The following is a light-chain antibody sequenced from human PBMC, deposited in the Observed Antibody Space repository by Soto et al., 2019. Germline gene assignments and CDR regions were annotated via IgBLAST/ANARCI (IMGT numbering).Light chain of an antibody. J-gene: IGKJ2*01. CDR2: EAS. CDR1: QSVRGNY. V-gene: IGKV3-20*01. CDR3: QQYVNSPFT. Sequence: FVLTQSPGTLSLSPGERATFSCRASQSVRGNYIAWYQQKPGQAPRVLIFEASTRATGTTDRFSGSGSGTDVTLTINRLEPEDFAVFYCQQYVNSPFTFGQGTKLEI.